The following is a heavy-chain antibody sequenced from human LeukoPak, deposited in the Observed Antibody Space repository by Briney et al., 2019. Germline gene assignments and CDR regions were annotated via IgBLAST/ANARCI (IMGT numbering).Heavy chain of an antibody. CDR1: GGPISNNY. V-gene: IGHV4-4*07. D-gene: IGHD3-9*01. Sequence: PSETLSLTCTVSGGPISNNYWSWIRQSAGEGLEWIGRMSSSGDINYNPSLKSRVTMSVGTSKNQFSLKLTSVTAADTAVYYCARDSLTWPYYMDVWGKGIAVTVSS. J-gene: IGHJ6*03. CDR3: ARDSLTWPYYMDV. CDR2: MSSSGDI.